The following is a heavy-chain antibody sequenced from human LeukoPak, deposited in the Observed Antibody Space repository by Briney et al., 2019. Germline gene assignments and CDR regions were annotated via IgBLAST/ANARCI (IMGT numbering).Heavy chain of an antibody. D-gene: IGHD3-10*01. CDR2: LSANDGTT. CDR3: APGGYFDY. Sequence: GGSLRLSCAASGFTFSSYAMSWVRQAPGKGLEWVSGLSANDGTTYYADSVKGRFTISRDDSKNTLYLQMNNLRVEDTAVYYCAPGGYFDYWGQGTLVTVSS. CDR1: GFTFSSYA. J-gene: IGHJ4*02. V-gene: IGHV3-23*01.